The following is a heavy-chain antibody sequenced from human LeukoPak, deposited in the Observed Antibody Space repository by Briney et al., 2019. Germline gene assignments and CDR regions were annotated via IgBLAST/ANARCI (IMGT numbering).Heavy chain of an antibody. CDR2: VSTYNGST. D-gene: IGHD1-7*01. CDR3: ARVSSGTTPSDY. CDR1: GYIFISYG. Sequence: SVKVSCKASGYIFISYGISWVRQAPGQGLEWMGWVSTYNGSTNYAQKLQGRVTMTTDTSTNTVFMELRRLRSDDTAVYYCARVSSGTTPSDYWGQGTLVTVSS. V-gene: IGHV1-18*01. J-gene: IGHJ4*02.